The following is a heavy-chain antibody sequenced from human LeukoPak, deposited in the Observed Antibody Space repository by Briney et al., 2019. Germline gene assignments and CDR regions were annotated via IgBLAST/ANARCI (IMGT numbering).Heavy chain of an antibody. J-gene: IGHJ6*03. V-gene: IGHV4-38-2*01. Sequence: PSETLSLTCAVSGYSISSGYYWGWIRQPPGKGLEWIGSIYHSGSTYYNPSLKSRVTISVDTSKNQFSLKLSSVTAADTAVYYCARPGYSSSSGYMDVWGKGTTVTVSS. CDR2: IYHSGST. CDR1: GYSISSGYY. D-gene: IGHD6-6*01. CDR3: ARPGYSSSSGYMDV.